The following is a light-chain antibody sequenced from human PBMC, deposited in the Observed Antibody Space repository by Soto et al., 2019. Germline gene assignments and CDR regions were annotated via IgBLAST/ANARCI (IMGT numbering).Light chain of an antibody. V-gene: IGKV1-5*03. CDR1: ESVRSW. CDR3: QQYNGYLFT. CDR2: KAS. Sequence: DIQMTQSPSTLSASVGDRVTITCRASESVRSWLAWYQQKPGKAPKLLIYKASDLESGVPSRFSGSGSGTDFALTITLLQPDDFANYYCQQYNGYLFTFGQGTRLDIK. J-gene: IGKJ2*01.